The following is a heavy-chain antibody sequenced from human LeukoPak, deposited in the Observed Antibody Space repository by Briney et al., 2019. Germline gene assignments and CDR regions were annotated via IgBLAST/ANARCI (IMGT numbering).Heavy chain of an antibody. V-gene: IGHV1-18*01. Sequence: ASVKVSCKASGYTFTSYGISWVRQAPGQGLEWMGWISAYNGNTNYAQKLQGRVTMTTDTSTSTAYMELRSLRSDDTAVYYCARDPLSGANGDYDDYYYYMDVWGKGTTVTISS. CDR3: ARDPLSGANGDYDDYYYYMDV. CDR2: ISAYNGNT. J-gene: IGHJ6*03. D-gene: IGHD4-17*01. CDR1: GYTFTSYG.